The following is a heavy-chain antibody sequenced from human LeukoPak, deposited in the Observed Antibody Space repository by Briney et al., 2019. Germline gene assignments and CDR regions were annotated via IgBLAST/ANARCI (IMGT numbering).Heavy chain of an antibody. CDR3: ARQGTAPFDY. Sequence: GESLMISCKGSGYNFNTYWIAWVRPLPGKGLEWMGMIFPGESNIRYSPSLQGQVTISADKSTGTAYLQWTSLKASDSAMYYCARQGTAPFDYWGQGTLVTVSS. CDR2: IFPGESNI. CDR1: GYNFNTYW. D-gene: IGHD2-21*02. J-gene: IGHJ4*02. V-gene: IGHV5-51*01.